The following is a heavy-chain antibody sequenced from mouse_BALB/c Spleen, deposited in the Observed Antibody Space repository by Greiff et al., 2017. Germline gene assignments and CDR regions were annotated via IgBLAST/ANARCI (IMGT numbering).Heavy chain of an antibody. CDR2: INPSNGGT. J-gene: IGHJ2*01. CDR1: GYTFTSYL. D-gene: IGHD4-1*01. CDR3: ARSGNWYYFDY. Sequence: QVQLQQPGAELVKPGASVKLSCKASGYTFTSYLMHWVKLRPGQGFEWIGEINPSNGGTNYNEKFKRKATLTVDKSSSTAYMQLSSLTSEDSAVYYCARSGNWYYFDYWGQGTTLTVSS. V-gene: IGHV1S81*02.